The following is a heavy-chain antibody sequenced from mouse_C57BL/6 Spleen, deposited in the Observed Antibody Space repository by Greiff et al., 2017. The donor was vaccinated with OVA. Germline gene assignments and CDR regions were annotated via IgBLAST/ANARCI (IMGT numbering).Heavy chain of an antibody. J-gene: IGHJ4*01. CDR2: ISSGSSTI. CDR1: GFTFSDYG. Sequence: EVKLVESGGGLVQPGGSLTLSCAASGFTFSDYGMHWVRQAPEKGLEWVAYISSGSSTIYYADTVKGRFTISSDNAKNTLFLQMTSLRSEDTAMYYCARQDRGDYWGQGTSVTVSS. V-gene: IGHV5-17*01. CDR3: ARQDRGDY. D-gene: IGHD2-14*01.